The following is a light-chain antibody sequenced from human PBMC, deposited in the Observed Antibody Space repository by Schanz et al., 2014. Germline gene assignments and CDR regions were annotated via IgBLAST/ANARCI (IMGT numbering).Light chain of an antibody. CDR3: QHET. CDR1: QSISTY. J-gene: IGKJ2*01. Sequence: DIQMTQSPSSLSASVGDRVTITCRARQSISTYLNWYQQKPGKAPNLLIYQASFLQSGVPSRFSGSGSGTEFTLTITSLQPDDFATYYCQHETFGQGTKLEIK. CDR2: QAS. V-gene: IGKV1-39*01.